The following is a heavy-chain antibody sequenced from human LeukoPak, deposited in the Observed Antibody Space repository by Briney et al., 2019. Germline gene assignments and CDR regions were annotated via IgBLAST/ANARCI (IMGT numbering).Heavy chain of an antibody. V-gene: IGHV1-46*01. Sequence: GASVKVSCKASGYTFTSYYMHWVRQAPGQGLEWMGIINPSGGSTSYAQKFQGRVTMTRGTSTSTVYMELSSLRSEDTAVYYCARDGELRYFDWFEDILGNAYHYFDYWGQGTLVTVSS. D-gene: IGHD3-9*01. J-gene: IGHJ4*02. CDR3: ARDGELRYFDWFEDILGNAYHYFDY. CDR1: GYTFTSYY. CDR2: INPSGGST.